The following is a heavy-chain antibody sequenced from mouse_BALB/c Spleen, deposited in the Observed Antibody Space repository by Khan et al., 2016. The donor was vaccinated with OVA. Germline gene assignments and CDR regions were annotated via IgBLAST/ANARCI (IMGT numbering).Heavy chain of an antibody. Sequence: VQLKESGPELVKPGASVKMSCKASGYTFTNYVMHWVKQKPGQGLEWIGYINPYNDGTKYNEKFKGKATLTSDKSSSTAYMELSSLTSEDSAVYYCASYASSPYYAMDYWGQGTSVTVSS. J-gene: IGHJ4*01. V-gene: IGHV1S136*01. CDR2: INPYNDGT. D-gene: IGHD1-1*01. CDR1: GYTFTNYV. CDR3: ASYASSPYYAMDY.